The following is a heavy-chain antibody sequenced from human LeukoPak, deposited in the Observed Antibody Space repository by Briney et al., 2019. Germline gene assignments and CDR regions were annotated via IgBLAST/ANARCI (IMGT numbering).Heavy chain of an antibody. Sequence: PSETLSLTCTVSGGSISSGDYYWSWIRQPPGKGLEWIGYIYYSGSTYYNPSLKSRVTISVDTSKNQFSLKLSSVTAADTAVYYCARESSIAARQGLDYWGQGTLVTVSS. CDR3: ARESSIAARQGLDY. CDR2: IYYSGST. CDR1: GGSISSGDYY. D-gene: IGHD6-6*01. V-gene: IGHV4-30-4*01. J-gene: IGHJ4*02.